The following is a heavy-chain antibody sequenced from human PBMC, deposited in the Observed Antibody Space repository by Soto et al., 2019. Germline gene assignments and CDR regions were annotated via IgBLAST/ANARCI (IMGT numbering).Heavy chain of an antibody. D-gene: IGHD3-10*01. CDR1: GGSISSGGYY. Sequence: SETLSLTCTVSGGSISSGGYYWSWIRQHPGKGLEWIGYIYYSGSTYYNPSLKSRVTISVDTSKNQFSLKLSSVTAADTAVYYCAREVVRGVHYRYLDYWGQGTLVTVSS. CDR2: IYYSGST. V-gene: IGHV4-31*03. J-gene: IGHJ4*02. CDR3: AREVVRGVHYRYLDY.